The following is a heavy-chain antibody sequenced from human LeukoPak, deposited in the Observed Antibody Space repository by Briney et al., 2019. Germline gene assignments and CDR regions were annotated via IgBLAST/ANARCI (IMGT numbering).Heavy chain of an antibody. Sequence: GGSLRLSCAASGFTLSSYSMNWVRQAPGKGLEWVSYISSSGSTIYYADSVKGRFTISRDNAKNSLYLQMNSLRAEDTAVYYCARGLLEQLVDYWGQGTLVTVSS. D-gene: IGHD6-13*01. CDR2: ISSSGSTI. CDR3: ARGLLEQLVDY. V-gene: IGHV3-48*04. J-gene: IGHJ4*02. CDR1: GFTLSSYS.